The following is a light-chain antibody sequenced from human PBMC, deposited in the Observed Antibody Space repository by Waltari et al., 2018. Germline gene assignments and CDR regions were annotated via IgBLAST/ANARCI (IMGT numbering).Light chain of an antibody. CDR1: SRDIGTYDL. Sequence: QSALTQPASVSGSPGQSITIPRTGTSRDIGTYDLVSWYQQYPGKAPKLMIYEVNKRPSGLSDRFSGSKSGNTASLTISGLQAEDEADYYCCSYAGRVVFGGGTKLTVL. CDR3: CSYAGRVV. CDR2: EVN. J-gene: IGLJ2*01. V-gene: IGLV2-23*02.